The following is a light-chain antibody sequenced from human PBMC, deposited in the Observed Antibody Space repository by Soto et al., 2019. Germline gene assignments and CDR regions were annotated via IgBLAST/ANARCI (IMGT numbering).Light chain of an antibody. Sequence: EIAFTPSPLALYLSPGQTATLVCRRRVMRSSYGSRYQQTPAQAPRLMIYDASNGAGCGPVRFSGSGSGTDFTLTISAPEPEAFAVYHCQESSQWTFGRGTKVDIK. CDR3: QESSQWT. CDR1: VMRSSY. CDR2: DAS. V-gene: IGKV3-11*01. J-gene: IGKJ1*01.